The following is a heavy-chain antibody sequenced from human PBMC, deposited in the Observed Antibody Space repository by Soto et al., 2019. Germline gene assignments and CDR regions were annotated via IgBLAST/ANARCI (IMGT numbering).Heavy chain of an antibody. CDR2: ISYDGSQE. V-gene: IGHV3-30*18. J-gene: IGHJ4*02. D-gene: IGHD3-10*01. Sequence: ESGGGVVQPGRSLRLSCAASGFTYSSYGMHWVRQAPGRGLEWVAVISYDGSQEYYADSVKGRFTISRDNSKDTLYLQMNRLRVEDTAVYYCAKELSWGEGGDYWGQGTLVTVSS. CDR3: AKELSWGEGGDY. CDR1: GFTYSSYG.